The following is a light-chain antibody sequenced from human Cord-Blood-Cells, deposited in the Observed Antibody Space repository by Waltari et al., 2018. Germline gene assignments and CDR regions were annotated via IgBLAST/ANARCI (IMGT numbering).Light chain of an antibody. CDR3: QQYGSSPPMYT. CDR2: GAS. Sequence: DIVLTQSPGTLSLSPGERATLSCSASQSVSSSYLAWYQQKPGHAPRLLIYGASSRATGIPDRFSGSGSGTDFTLTISRLEPEDFAVYYCQQYGSSPPMYTFGQGTKLEIK. CDR1: QSVSSSY. J-gene: IGKJ2*01. V-gene: IGKV3-20*01.